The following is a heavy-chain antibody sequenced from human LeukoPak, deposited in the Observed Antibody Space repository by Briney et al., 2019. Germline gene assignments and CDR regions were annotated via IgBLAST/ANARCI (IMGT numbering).Heavy chain of an antibody. V-gene: IGHV5-51*01. J-gene: IGHJ4*02. CDR1: GYSFTSYW. CDR2: IYPGDSDT. CDR3: ARQNAEVSYFDY. D-gene: IGHD1-1*01. Sequence: GESLQISCKGSGYSFTSYWIGWVRQMPGKGLEWMGIIYPGDSDTRYSPSFQGQVTISADESFSSAYLQWSGLRASDTAMYYCARQNAEVSYFDYWGQGTLVTVSS.